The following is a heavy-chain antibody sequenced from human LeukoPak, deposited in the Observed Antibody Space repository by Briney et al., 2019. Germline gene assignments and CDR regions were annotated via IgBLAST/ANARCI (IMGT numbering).Heavy chain of an antibody. CDR2: ISGSGGST. D-gene: IGHD3-3*01. V-gene: IGHV3-23*01. CDR3: AKTYYDFWSGYSYYFDY. J-gene: IGHJ4*02. CDR1: GFNFSSYA. Sequence: GGSLRLSCAASGFNFSSYAMSWVRPAPGKGLEGVSAISGSGGSTYYADSVKGRFTISRDNSKNTLYLQLNSLRAEDTAVYYCAKTYYDFWSGYSYYFDYWGQGTLVTVSS.